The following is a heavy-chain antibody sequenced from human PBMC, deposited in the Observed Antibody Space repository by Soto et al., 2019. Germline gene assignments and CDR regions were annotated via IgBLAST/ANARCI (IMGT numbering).Heavy chain of an antibody. CDR2: ISSSGASI. V-gene: IGHV3-11*01. J-gene: IGHJ5*02. D-gene: IGHD6-13*01. CDR3: VRGGWSSSGGIAAS. CDR1: GFTFSDYY. Sequence: PGGSLRLSCAASGFTFSDYYMSWIRQAPGKGLEWVSYISSSGASIYYADSVEGRFTISRDNAENSLSLQMNSLRAEDTAVYYCVRGGWSSSGGIAASWGQGTLVTVSS.